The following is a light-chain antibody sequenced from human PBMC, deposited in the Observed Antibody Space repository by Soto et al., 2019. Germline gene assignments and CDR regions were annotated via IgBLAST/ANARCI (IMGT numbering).Light chain of an antibody. CDR3: QQYNSYWT. CDR2: DAS. CDR1: QSISSW. Sequence: DIQMTQSPSTLSASVGERVTITCRASQSISSWLAWYQQKPGKAPKLLIYDASSLESGVPSRFSGSGSGTEFTLTISSLQPDDFATYSCQQYNSYWTFGQGTKMEIK. J-gene: IGKJ1*01. V-gene: IGKV1-5*01.